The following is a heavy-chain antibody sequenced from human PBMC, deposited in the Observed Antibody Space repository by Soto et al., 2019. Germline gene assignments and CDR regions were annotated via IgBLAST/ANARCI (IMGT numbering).Heavy chain of an antibody. V-gene: IGHV1-18*04. D-gene: IGHD2-15*01. J-gene: IGHJ6*02. Sequence: ASVKVSCKASGYTFTGYYMHWVRQAPGQGLEWMGWISAYNGNTKYAQDLQGRVTMTTDTSTSTAYMELRSLRSDDTAMYYCARFSGGSYNTYYFYYGMDVWGQGTTVTVSS. CDR1: GYTFTGYY. CDR2: ISAYNGNT. CDR3: ARFSGGSYNTYYFYYGMDV.